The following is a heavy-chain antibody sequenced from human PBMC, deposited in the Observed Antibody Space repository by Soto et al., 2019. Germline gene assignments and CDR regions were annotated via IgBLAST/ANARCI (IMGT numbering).Heavy chain of an antibody. CDR3: XXXFSSGWYRYGMDV. J-gene: IGHJ6*02. CDR1: GFTFSSYG. CDR2: IWYDGSNK. Sequence: QVQLVESGGGVVQPGRSLRLSCAASGFTFSSYGMHWVRQAPGKGLEWVAVIWYDGSNKYYADSVKGRFTISRDNSKXXXXXXXXTXXXXXTXXXXXXXXFSSGWYRYGMDVWGQGTTVTVSS. D-gene: IGHD6-19*01. V-gene: IGHV3-33*01.